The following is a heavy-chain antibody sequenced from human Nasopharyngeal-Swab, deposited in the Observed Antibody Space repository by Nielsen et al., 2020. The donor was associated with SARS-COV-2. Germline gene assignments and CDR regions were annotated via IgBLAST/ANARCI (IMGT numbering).Heavy chain of an antibody. Sequence: GESLKISCAASGFIFSDSAIHWVRQASGKGLEWVGRIRSKGNSYATEYAASVEGRFTISRDDSTNTAYLQINSLITEETAVYYCTRCGGSCYTGKDYWGQETLVTVSS. J-gene: IGHJ4*02. CDR2: IRSKGNSYAT. CDR3: TRCGGSCYTGKDY. D-gene: IGHD2-15*01. V-gene: IGHV3-73*01. CDR1: GFIFSDSA.